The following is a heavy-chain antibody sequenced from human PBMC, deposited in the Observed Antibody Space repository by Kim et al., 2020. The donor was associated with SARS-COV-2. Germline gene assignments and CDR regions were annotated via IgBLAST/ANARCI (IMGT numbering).Heavy chain of an antibody. J-gene: IGHJ6*02. V-gene: IGHV3-9*01. Sequence: GGSLRLSCAASGFTFDDYAMHWVRQAPGKGLEWVSGISWNSGSIGYADSVKGRFTISRDNAKNSLYLQMNSLRAEDTALYYCAKDKGRGATYYYYGMDVWGQGTTVTVSS. CDR1: GFTFDDYA. CDR3: AKDKGRGATYYYYGMDV. CDR2: ISWNSGSI. D-gene: IGHD3-10*01.